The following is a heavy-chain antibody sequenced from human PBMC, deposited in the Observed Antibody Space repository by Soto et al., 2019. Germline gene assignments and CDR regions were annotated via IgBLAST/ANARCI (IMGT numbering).Heavy chain of an antibody. CDR3: ARVTGRYYYGMDV. Sequence: QVQLQQWGAGLLMPSETLSLTCAVYGGSFSGYYWSWIRQPPGKGLEWIGEINHSGSTNYNPSLKSRVIISVDTSKNQFSLKLSSVTAADTAVYYCARVTGRYYYGMDVWGQGTTVTVSS. V-gene: IGHV4-34*01. J-gene: IGHJ6*02. CDR1: GGSFSGYY. CDR2: INHSGST.